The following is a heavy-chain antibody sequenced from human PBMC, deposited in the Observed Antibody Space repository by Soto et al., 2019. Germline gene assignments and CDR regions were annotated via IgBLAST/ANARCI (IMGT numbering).Heavy chain of an antibody. D-gene: IGHD6-13*01. CDR1: GGSISSSSYY. CDR3: ARDPGSSWPLFDYYYGMDV. J-gene: IGHJ6*02. V-gene: IGHV4-39*02. Sequence: PSETLSLTCTVSGGSISSSSYYWGWIRQPPGKGLEWIGSIYYSGSTYYNPSLKSRVTISVDTSKNQFSLKLSSVTAADTAVYYCARDPGSSWPLFDYYYGMDVWGQGTTVTVSS. CDR2: IYYSGST.